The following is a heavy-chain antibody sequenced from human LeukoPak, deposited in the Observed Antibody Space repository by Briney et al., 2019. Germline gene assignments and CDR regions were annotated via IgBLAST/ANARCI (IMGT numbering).Heavy chain of an antibody. CDR1: GVTLSSYW. CDR2: INSDGTST. CDR3: SRDRRTWFDP. Sequence: HPGGSLRLSCAASGVTLSSYWMHWVRQAPGKGLVWVSRINSDGTSTTYADPVKGRFTISRDTARNSLYLQMNSLRAEDTAVYYCSRDRRTWFDPWGQGTLVTVSS. V-gene: IGHV3-74*01. J-gene: IGHJ5*02.